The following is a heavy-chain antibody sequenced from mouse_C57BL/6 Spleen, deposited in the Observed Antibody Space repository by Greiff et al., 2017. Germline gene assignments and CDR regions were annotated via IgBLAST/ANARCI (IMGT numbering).Heavy chain of an antibody. Sequence: EVQLVESGGDLVKPGGSLKLSCAASGFTFSSYGMSWVRQTPDKRLEWVATISSGGSYTYYPDSVKGRFTISRDNAKNTLYLQMSSLKSEDTAMYYCARGGGRGGYFDVWGTGTTVTVSS. V-gene: IGHV5-6*01. CDR1: GFTFSSYG. CDR2: ISSGGSYT. D-gene: IGHD3-3*01. CDR3: ARGGGRGGYFDV. J-gene: IGHJ1*03.